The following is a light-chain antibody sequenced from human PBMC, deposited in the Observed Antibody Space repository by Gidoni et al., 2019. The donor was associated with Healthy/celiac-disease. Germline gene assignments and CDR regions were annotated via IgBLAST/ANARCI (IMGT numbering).Light chain of an antibody. CDR3: CSYAGSSTSYV. CDR1: SSDVGSYNL. J-gene: IGLJ1*01. CDR2: EGS. V-gene: IGLV2-23*01. Sequence: QSALTQPASVSGSPGQSITTPCTGTSSDVGSYNLVSWYQQHPGKAPKLMIYEGSKRPSGVSNRFSGSKSGNTASLTISGLQAEDEADYYCCSYAGSSTSYVFGTGTKVTVL.